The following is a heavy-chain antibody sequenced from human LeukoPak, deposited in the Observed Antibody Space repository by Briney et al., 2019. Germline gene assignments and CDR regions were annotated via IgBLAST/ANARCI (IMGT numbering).Heavy chain of an antibody. CDR2: IYYSGST. CDR1: GGSISSGDYY. J-gene: IGHJ6*04. CDR3: ARDRVMVRSFMDV. D-gene: IGHD3-10*01. Sequence: PSETLSLTCTVSGGSISSGDYYWSWIRQPPGKGLEWIGYIYYSGSTYYNPSLKSRVTISVDTSKNQFSLKLSSVTAAGTALYYWARDRVMVRSFMDVWGKGTTVTASS. V-gene: IGHV4-30-4*01.